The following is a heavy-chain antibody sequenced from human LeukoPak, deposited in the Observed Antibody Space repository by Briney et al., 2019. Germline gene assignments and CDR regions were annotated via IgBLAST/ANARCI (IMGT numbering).Heavy chain of an antibody. CDR2: IYDSGST. CDR1: GYSISSGYY. Sequence: PSETLSLTCTVSGYSISSGYYWVWIRQPPGKGLEWIGSIYDSGSTYYNPSLKSRVTISVDTSKNQFSLKLSSVTAADTAVYYCASEGLMGATAIDYWGQGTLVTVSS. J-gene: IGHJ4*02. D-gene: IGHD1-26*01. CDR3: ASEGLMGATAIDY. V-gene: IGHV4-38-2*02.